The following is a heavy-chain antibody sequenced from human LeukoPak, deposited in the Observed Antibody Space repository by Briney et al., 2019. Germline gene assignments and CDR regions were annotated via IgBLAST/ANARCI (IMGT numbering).Heavy chain of an antibody. D-gene: IGHD2-2*01. V-gene: IGHV4-30-2*01. Sequence: SETPSLTCTVSGGSISSGGYYWSWIRQPPGKGLEWIGYIYHSGSTYYNPSLKSRVTISVDRSKNQFSLKLSSVTAADTAVYYCAREKIVVVPAAKVHNWFDPWGQGTLVTVSS. CDR2: IYHSGST. J-gene: IGHJ5*02. CDR3: AREKIVVVPAAKVHNWFDP. CDR1: GGSISSGGYY.